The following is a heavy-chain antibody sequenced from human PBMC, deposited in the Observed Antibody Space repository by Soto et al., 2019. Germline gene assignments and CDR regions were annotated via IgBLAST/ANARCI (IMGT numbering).Heavy chain of an antibody. CDR1: GYSFTSYW. Sequence: GESLKISCKGSGYSFTSYWISWVRQMPGKGLEWMGRIDPSDSYTNYSPSFQGHVTISADKSISTAYLQWSSLKTEDTAVYSCAREGSSSGPDYEYWGQGTLVTVSS. CDR3: AREGSSSGPDYEY. D-gene: IGHD3-22*01. CDR2: IDPSDSYT. V-gene: IGHV5-10-1*01. J-gene: IGHJ4*02.